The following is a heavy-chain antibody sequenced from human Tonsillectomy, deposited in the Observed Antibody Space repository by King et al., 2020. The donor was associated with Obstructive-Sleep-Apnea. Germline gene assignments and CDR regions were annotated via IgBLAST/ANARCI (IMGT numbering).Heavy chain of an antibody. CDR1: GFIFSNYA. V-gene: IGHV3-30*14. CDR2: ISYDGRNK. D-gene: IGHD1-1*01. CDR3: AKDPATGTTSGFDY. Sequence: QLVQSGGGVVQPGTSLRLSCAASGFIFSNYAMPWVRQAPGKWLEWVSLISYDGRNKYAADSLKGRFTIYRDNSKNTLFLQMNSLGVEDTAVYYCAKDPATGTTSGFDYWGQGTLVTVSS. J-gene: IGHJ4*02.